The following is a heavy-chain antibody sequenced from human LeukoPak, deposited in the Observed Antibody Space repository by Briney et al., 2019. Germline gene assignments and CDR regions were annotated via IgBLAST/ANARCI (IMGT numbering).Heavy chain of an antibody. D-gene: IGHD6-13*01. CDR3: ARVVGLTGYSSGWYSGYYYYMDV. J-gene: IGHJ6*03. V-gene: IGHV1-69*06. CDR2: IIPIFGTT. CDR1: GYTFSNYG. Sequence: SVKVSCKASGYTFSNYGINWVRQAPGQGLEWMGGIIPIFGTTNYAQKFQDRVTITADKSTSTAYMELSSLRSEDTAVYYCARVVGLTGYSSGWYSGYYYYMDVWGKGTTVTVSS.